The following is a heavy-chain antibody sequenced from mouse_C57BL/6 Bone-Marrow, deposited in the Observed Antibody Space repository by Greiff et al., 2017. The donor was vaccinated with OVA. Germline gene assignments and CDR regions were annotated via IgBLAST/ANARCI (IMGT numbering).Heavy chain of an antibody. D-gene: IGHD2-3*01. J-gene: IGHJ4*01. CDR2: IYPRDGST. CDR1: GYTFTDHT. V-gene: IGHV1-78*01. CDR3: ARLDDGYPHYYAMDY. Sequence: QVQLQQSDAELVKPGASVKISCKVSGYTFTDHTIHWMKQRPEQGLEWIGYIYPRDGSTKYNAKFKGTATLTADKSSSTAYIQLNSLTSEDSAVYFCARLDDGYPHYYAMDYWGQGTSVTVSS.